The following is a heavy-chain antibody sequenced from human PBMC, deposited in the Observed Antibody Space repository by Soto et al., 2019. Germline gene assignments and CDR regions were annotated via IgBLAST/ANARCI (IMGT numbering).Heavy chain of an antibody. CDR3: ASSSKYSRPGDYYYGMDV. D-gene: IGHD6-6*01. CDR2: ISSSSSTI. Sequence: PGGSLRLCCAASGFTFSSYSMNWVRQAPGKGLEWVSYISSSSSTIYYADSVKGRFTISRDNAKNSLYLQMNSLRDGDTAVYYCASSSKYSRPGDYYYGMDVWGQGTTVTVSS. V-gene: IGHV3-48*02. J-gene: IGHJ6*02. CDR1: GFTFSSYS.